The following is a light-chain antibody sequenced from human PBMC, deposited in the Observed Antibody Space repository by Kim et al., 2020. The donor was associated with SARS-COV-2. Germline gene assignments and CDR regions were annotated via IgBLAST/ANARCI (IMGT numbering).Light chain of an antibody. V-gene: IGLV1-36*01. CDR2: CDD. Sequence: QRVTLSCSGSISNIRNRPVSWYQQLPGKAPKLLIYCDDLLPSGVSDRFSGFKSGTSASLAISGLQSEDEADYYCAAWDGSLNGVVFGGGTQLTVL. CDR3: AAWDGSLNGVV. CDR1: ISNIRNRP. J-gene: IGLJ3*02.